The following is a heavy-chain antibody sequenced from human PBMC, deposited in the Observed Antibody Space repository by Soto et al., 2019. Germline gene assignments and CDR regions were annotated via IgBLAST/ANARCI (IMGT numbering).Heavy chain of an antibody. Sequence: PGGSLRLSCEVSGFRFINYWMNWVRQAPGMGLEWVANIDREDSERYYVDSVKGRFTVSRDNAKNSLFLQMDNLRADDTAVYYCVRGSGSWVGGFDRWGQGTQVTVSS. D-gene: IGHD6-25*01. CDR3: VRGSGSWVGGFDR. CDR2: IDREDSER. CDR1: GFRFINYW. J-gene: IGHJ5*02. V-gene: IGHV3-7*01.